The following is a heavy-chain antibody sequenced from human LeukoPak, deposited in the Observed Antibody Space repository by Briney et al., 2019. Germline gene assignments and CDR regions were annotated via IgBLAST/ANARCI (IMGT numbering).Heavy chain of an antibody. D-gene: IGHD2-21*02. V-gene: IGHV3-23*01. CDR3: AKGAYQPLLLNYFDY. J-gene: IGHJ4*02. Sequence: PGGSLRLSCAASGFTFSSYAMSWVRQAPGKGLGWVSAISGSGGSTYYADSVKGRFTISRDNSKNTLYLQMNSLRAEDTAVYYCAKGAYQPLLLNYFDYWGQGTLVTVSS. CDR1: GFTFSSYA. CDR2: ISGSGGST.